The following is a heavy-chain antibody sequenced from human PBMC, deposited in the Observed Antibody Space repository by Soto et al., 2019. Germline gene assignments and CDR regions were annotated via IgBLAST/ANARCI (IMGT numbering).Heavy chain of an antibody. V-gene: IGHV3-74*01. J-gene: IGHJ4*02. CDR2: INPDGSTT. CDR1: GFTFSSHW. Sequence: EVQLVASGGGLVQPGGSLRLSCAASGFTFSSHWMHWARQAPGEGLVWVARINPDGSTTNFADSVKGRFTVSRDNAKNTVYLQVNSLRAGDTAVYYCARGGVYAYYKDIWGQGTLVTVSS. CDR3: ARGGVYAYYKDI. D-gene: IGHD3-10*01.